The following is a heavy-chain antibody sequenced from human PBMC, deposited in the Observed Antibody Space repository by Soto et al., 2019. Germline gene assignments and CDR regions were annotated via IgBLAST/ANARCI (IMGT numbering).Heavy chain of an antibody. Sequence: QITLKESGPTLVKPTQTLTLTCTFSGFSLSTSGVGVGWIRQPPGKALEWLALIYWDDDKRYSPSLKSRLTIPKDHSKTQVVLTMTPMDPVDTATYSCAHSYYYGSGSLVSHFDYWGQGTLVTVSS. CDR1: GFSLSTSGVG. CDR2: IYWDDDK. D-gene: IGHD3-10*01. J-gene: IGHJ4*02. CDR3: AHSYYYGSGSLVSHFDY. V-gene: IGHV2-5*02.